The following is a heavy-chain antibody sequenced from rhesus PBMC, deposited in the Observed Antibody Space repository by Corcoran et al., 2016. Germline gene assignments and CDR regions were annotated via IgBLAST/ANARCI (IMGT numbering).Heavy chain of an antibody. CDR1: GYSISSGYG. Sequence: QVQLQESGPGLVKPSETLSLPCAASGYSISSGYGWGRIRPPPGKGLEWVGQIYGGSGSTYYNPSLKSRVTVSKDTSKNQFSLKLSSVTAADTAVYYCARVPSSAGAFDFWGQGLRVTVSS. J-gene: IGHJ3*01. D-gene: IGHD4-29*01. CDR3: ARVPSSAGAFDF. V-gene: IGHV4-127*01. CDR2: IYGGSGST.